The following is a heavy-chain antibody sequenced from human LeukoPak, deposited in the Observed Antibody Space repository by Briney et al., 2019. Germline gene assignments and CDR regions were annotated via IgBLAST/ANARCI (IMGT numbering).Heavy chain of an antibody. D-gene: IGHD2-2*02. J-gene: IGHJ4*02. Sequence: PGGSLRLSCAASGFTFSSYAMHWVRQAPGKGLEWVAVISYDGSNKYYADSVKGRFTISRDNSKNTLYLQMNSLRAEDTAVYYCAREICSSTSCYIVYWGQGTLVTVSS. CDR2: ISYDGSNK. CDR3: AREICSSTSCYIVY. V-gene: IGHV3-30-3*01. CDR1: GFTFSSYA.